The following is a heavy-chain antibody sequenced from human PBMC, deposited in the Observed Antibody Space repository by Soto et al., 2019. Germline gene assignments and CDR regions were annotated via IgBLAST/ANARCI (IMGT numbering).Heavy chain of an antibody. CDR2: TYYRSNWRH. CDR1: GDSVSSNTAA. Sequence: SPTLSLSCALSGDSVSSNTAAWNWIRSSPSRGLEWLGRTYYRSNWRHDYAVSVKSRITVNPDTSKNHFSLQLNSVTPDDTAVYYCARGVAGSCFDFWGQGTLGTVSS. CDR3: ARGVAGSCFDF. J-gene: IGHJ4*02. D-gene: IGHD6-19*01. V-gene: IGHV6-1*01.